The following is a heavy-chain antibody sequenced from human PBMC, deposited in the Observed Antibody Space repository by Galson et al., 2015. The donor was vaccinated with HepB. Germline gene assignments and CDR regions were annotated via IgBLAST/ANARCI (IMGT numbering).Heavy chain of an antibody. V-gene: IGHV1-3*01. Sequence: SVKVSCKASGYTFTSYAMHWVRQAPGQRLEWMGWINAGNGNTKYSQKFQGRVTITRDTSASTAYMELSSLRSEDTAVYYCARVVPYYYGSGSYYNRYYYYYGMDVWGQGTTVTVSS. CDR1: GYTFTSYA. CDR2: INAGNGNT. J-gene: IGHJ6*02. CDR3: ARVVPYYYGSGSYYNRYYYYYGMDV. D-gene: IGHD3-10*01.